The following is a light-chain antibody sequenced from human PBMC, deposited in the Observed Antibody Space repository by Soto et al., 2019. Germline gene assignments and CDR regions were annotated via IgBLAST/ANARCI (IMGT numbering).Light chain of an antibody. CDR3: QTYNSALWT. Sequence: DIQMTQFPPSLSASVGDRVTITCRASQGVSNDLAWYQQKPGKVPKLLIYAASTLQSGVPSRFSGSGSGTDFTLTISSLQPEDVATYFCQTYNSALWTFGRGTKVEIK. CDR1: QGVSND. V-gene: IGKV1-27*01. CDR2: AAS. J-gene: IGKJ1*01.